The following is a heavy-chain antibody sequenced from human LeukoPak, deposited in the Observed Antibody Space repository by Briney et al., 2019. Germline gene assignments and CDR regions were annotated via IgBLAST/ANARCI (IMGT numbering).Heavy chain of an antibody. J-gene: IGHJ4*02. CDR1: GYSISSGYY. Sequence: SETLSLTCTVSGYSISSGYYWGWIRQPPGKGLEWIGSLYHSGSTYYNPSLKSRVTISVDTSKNQFSLKLSSVTAADTAVYYCARDLWFGRRAFDYWGQGTLVTVSS. D-gene: IGHD3-10*01. V-gene: IGHV4-38-2*02. CDR2: LYHSGST. CDR3: ARDLWFGRRAFDY.